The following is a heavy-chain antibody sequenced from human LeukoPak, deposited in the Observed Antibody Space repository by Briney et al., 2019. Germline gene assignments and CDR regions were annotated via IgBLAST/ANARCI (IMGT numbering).Heavy chain of an antibody. J-gene: IGHJ3*02. V-gene: IGHV1-24*01. Sequence: GASVKVSCKVSGYTLTELSMHWVRQAPGKGLEWMGGFDPEDGETIYAQKFQGRVTMTEDTSTDTAYMEPSSLRSEDTAVYYCATKRTYYDSSGYPIQDAFDIWGQGTMVTVSS. CDR3: ATKRTYYDSSGYPIQDAFDI. D-gene: IGHD3-22*01. CDR1: GYTLTELS. CDR2: FDPEDGET.